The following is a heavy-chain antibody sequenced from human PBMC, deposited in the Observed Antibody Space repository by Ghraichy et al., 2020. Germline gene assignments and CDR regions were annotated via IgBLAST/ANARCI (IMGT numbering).Heavy chain of an antibody. D-gene: IGHD6-13*01. CDR3: AKGISNNWSNWFDP. V-gene: IGHV3-30*02. CDR1: GFVFSSYG. Sequence: GGSLRLSCAASGFVFSSYGMHWVRQAPGKGLEWVGFIRYDGSNKYYADSVKGRFTISRDNSKNTLFLQMDSLTPADTAVYYCAKGISNNWSNWFDPWGQGTLVTVSS. J-gene: IGHJ5*02. CDR2: IRYDGSNK.